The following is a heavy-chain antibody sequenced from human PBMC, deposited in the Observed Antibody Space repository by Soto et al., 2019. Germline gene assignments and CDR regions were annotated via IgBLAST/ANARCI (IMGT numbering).Heavy chain of an antibody. V-gene: IGHV3-73*01. Sequence: GGSLRLSCAASGFTFSGSAMHWVRQASGKGLEWVGRIRSKANSYATAYAASVKGRFTISRDDSKNTAYLQMNSLKTEDTAVYYCTVALGELSTDYYYMDVWGKGTTVTVSS. CDR1: GFTFSGSA. CDR3: TVALGELSTDYYYMDV. J-gene: IGHJ6*03. CDR2: IRSKANSYAT. D-gene: IGHD3-16*02.